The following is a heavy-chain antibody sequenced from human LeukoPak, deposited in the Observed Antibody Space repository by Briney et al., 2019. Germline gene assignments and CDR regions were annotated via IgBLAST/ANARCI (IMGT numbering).Heavy chain of an antibody. V-gene: IGHV3-23*01. Sequence: GGSLRLSCAASGITFSSYAMSWVRQAAGKGLEWVSAISGSGGSTYYADSVKGRFTISRDNSKNTLYLQMNSLRAEDTAVYYCAKDSNVLWFGEGPNWGQGTLVTVSS. D-gene: IGHD3-10*01. CDR1: GITFSSYA. J-gene: IGHJ4*02. CDR2: ISGSGGST. CDR3: AKDSNVLWFGEGPN.